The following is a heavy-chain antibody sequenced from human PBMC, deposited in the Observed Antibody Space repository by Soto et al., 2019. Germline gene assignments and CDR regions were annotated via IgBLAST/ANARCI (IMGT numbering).Heavy chain of an antibody. J-gene: IGHJ6*02. V-gene: IGHV3-30*04. CDR1: GFTFSSYA. D-gene: IGHD2-15*01. Sequence: QVQLVESGGGVVQPGRSLRLSCAASGFTFSSYAMHWVRQAPGKGLEWVAVISYDGRNKYYADSVKGRFTISRDNSKNTLHLEMNSLRVEDTAVYHCVRDTAYCSGGTCYSSHDMDVWGQGTTVTVSS. CDR2: ISYDGRNK. CDR3: VRDTAYCSGGTCYSSHDMDV.